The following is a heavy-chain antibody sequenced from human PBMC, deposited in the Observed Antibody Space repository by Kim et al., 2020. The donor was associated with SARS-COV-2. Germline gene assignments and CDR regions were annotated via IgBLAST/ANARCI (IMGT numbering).Heavy chain of an antibody. CDR1: GGSISSSCYY. Sequence: SETLSLTCTVSGGSISSSCYYWGWNRQPPGKGLDGIGSFYYGGNPNSTLTPKIPVTIKIATYKNPFSLNLGTVAAAAAASYYWGRYGELWDWLAPWGPET. V-gene: IGHV4-39*07. D-gene: IGHD1-7*01. CDR3: GRYGELWDWLAP. J-gene: IGHJ5*02. CDR2: FYYGGNP.